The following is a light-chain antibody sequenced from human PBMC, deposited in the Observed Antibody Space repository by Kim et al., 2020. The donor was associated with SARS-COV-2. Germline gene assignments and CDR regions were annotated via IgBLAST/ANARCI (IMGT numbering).Light chain of an antibody. CDR1: QDIHNC. V-gene: IGKV1D-12*01. CDR3: QQADAFPLT. CDR2: SAS. Sequence: DIQMTQSPSSVSASIGDRVTITCRASQDIHNCLAWYQQKPGKAPKLLIHSASSLQSGVPSRFSGSGSGTDFTLNISSLQPEDFATYYCQQADAFPLTFGEGTKLEI. J-gene: IGKJ2*01.